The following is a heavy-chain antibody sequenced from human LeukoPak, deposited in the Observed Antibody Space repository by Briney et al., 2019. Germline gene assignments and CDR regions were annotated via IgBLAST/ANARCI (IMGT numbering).Heavy chain of an antibody. CDR3: ARGGQYCTNGVCYTGDY. J-gene: IGHJ4*02. CDR2: IKQDGSEK. D-gene: IGHD2-8*01. Sequence: GGSLRLSCAASGFTFSSYWMSWVRQAPGKGLEGVANIKQDGSEKYYVDSVKGRFTISRDNAKNSLYLQMNSLRAEDTAVYYCARGGQYCTNGVCYTGDYWGQGTLVTVSS. CDR1: GFTFSSYW. V-gene: IGHV3-7*01.